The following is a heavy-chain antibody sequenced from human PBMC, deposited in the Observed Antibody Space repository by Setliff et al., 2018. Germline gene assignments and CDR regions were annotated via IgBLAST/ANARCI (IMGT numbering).Heavy chain of an antibody. CDR2: IYTDGST. V-gene: IGHV4-61*02. CDR1: GDSISRAKYY. D-gene: IGHD3-3*01. J-gene: IGHJ6*03. Sequence: KASETLSLTCTVSGDSISRAKYYWSWIRQSAGKGLECIGRIYTDGSTKYNPSLNSRVTLLIDTAKNQISLRLSSVTAADTAVYFCARVTGFSYMDVWGKGTTVTVSS. CDR3: ARVTGFSYMDV.